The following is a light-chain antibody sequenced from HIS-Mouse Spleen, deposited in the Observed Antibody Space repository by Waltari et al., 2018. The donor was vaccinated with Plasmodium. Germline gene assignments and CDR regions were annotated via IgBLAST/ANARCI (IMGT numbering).Light chain of an antibody. CDR3: NSRDSSGNHWV. V-gene: IGLV3-19*01. CDR2: GKN. CDR1: SLRRYY. Sequence: SSELTQDPAVSVALGQKVRITTTGDSLRRYYASWYQQKPGHAPLLVIYGKNNRPSGIPDRFSGSSSGNTASLTITGAQAEDEADYYCNSRDSSGNHWVFGGGTKLTVL. J-gene: IGLJ3*02.